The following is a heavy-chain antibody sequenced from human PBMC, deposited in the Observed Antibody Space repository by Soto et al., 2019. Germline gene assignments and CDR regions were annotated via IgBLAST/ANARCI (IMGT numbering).Heavy chain of an antibody. J-gene: IGHJ5*01. D-gene: IGHD3-22*01. CDR2: LYYSGTT. V-gene: IGHV4-31*03. CDR3: ARTGKFYYYDNSGLPFAP. Sequence: SETLSLTCTVSGGSIGSGGYYWSWIRQHPGKGLEWIGHLYYSGTTYYNPSLESRVTISEDTSKNQFSLKLRSVTAADTAVYFCARTGKFYYYDNSGLPFAPWGQRTLVPVSA. CDR1: GGSIGSGGYY.